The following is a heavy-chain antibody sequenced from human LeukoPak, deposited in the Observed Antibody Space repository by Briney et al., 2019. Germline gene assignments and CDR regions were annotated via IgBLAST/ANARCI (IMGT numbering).Heavy chain of an antibody. Sequence: ASVKVSCKPSGYTFNKYALNWLRQAPGQGLEWMGWINTNTGNPSYARDFTGRFVFSLDTSVNSAFLQINNLKAEDTAFYYCTLGSYWGQGTLVTVSS. CDR3: TLGSY. V-gene: IGHV7-4-1*02. CDR2: INTNTGNP. J-gene: IGHJ4*02. D-gene: IGHD3-10*01. CDR1: GYTFNKYA.